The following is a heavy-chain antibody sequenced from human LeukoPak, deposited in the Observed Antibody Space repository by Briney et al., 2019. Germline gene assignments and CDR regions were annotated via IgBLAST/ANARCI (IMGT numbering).Heavy chain of an antibody. CDR2: IYYSGST. CDR1: GGSISSYY. CDR3: ARGDYYGSGSYFDY. D-gene: IGHD3-10*01. V-gene: IGHV4-59*01. Sequence: SETLSLTCSVSGGSISSYYWSWIRQPPGKGLEWIGYIYYSGSTNYNPSLKSRVTISVDTSKNQFSLKLSSVTAADTAVYYCARGDYYGSGSYFDYWGQGTLVTVSS. J-gene: IGHJ4*02.